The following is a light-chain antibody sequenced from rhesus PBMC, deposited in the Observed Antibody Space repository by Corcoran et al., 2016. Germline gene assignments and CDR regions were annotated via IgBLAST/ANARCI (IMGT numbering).Light chain of an antibody. Sequence: DIQMTQSPSSLSASVGDRVTISCRASQSVSNYLHWYQQKPGKAPNLLIYKASTLQNGVPSSFSGRGSGTDFTLTISSLQPEDVAIYYCQHSYGTPVTFGGGTKVELK. CDR2: KAS. CDR3: QHSYGTPVT. CDR1: QSVSNY. J-gene: IGKJ4*01. V-gene: IGKV1-74*01.